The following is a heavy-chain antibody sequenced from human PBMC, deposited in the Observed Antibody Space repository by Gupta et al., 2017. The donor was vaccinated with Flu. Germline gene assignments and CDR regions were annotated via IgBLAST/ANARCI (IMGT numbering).Heavy chain of an antibody. CDR1: EFTFSIYT. D-gene: IGHD1-26*01. V-gene: IGHV3-21*01. Sequence: ASEFTFSIYTFNWVRQAPGKGLEWVSYISRSSDYIYYSDSVRGRFTISRDNAKDSLYLQMNSLRAEDTAVYDCARLSVLGGGAFDIWGTGTMVTDSS. CDR2: ISRSSDYI. J-gene: IGHJ3*02. CDR3: ARLSVLGGGAFDI.